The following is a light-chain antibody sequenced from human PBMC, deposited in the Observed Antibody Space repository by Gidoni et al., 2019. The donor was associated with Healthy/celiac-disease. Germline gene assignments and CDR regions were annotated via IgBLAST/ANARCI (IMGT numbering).Light chain of an antibody. V-gene: IGKV1-33*01. J-gene: IGKJ2*01. CDR3: QQYDNLPYT. CDR1: QDISDY. CDR2: DAS. Sequence: DIQMTQSPSLLSASAGDRVTITCQSSQDISDYLNWYQQKPGKAPKLLINDASNLETGVPSRFSGSGSGTDFTFTISSLQPEDIATYYCQQYDNLPYTFGQGTKLEIK.